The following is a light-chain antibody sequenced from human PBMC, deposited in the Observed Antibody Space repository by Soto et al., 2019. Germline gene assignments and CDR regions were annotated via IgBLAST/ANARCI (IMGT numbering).Light chain of an antibody. Sequence: DIQMTQFPSTLSASVGDRVTITCRASQSINTWLAWYQQKPGKAPNLLIQKASTLASGVPSRFSGSGSGTEFTLNISSLQPEDFATYYCHQYKSSSRTFGQGTKVEV. CDR1: QSINTW. J-gene: IGKJ1*01. CDR2: KAS. CDR3: HQYKSSSRT. V-gene: IGKV1-5*03.